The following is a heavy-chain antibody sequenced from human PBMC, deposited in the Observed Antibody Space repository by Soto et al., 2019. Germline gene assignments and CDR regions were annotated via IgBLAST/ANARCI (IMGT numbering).Heavy chain of an antibody. V-gene: IGHV1-69*12. CDR3: ATRPRGYSGYDTYSYYYGMDG. J-gene: IGHJ6*02. D-gene: IGHD5-12*01. Sequence: QVQLVQSGAEVKKPGSSVKVSCKSSGGTFSSYAISWVRQAPGQGLEWMGGIIPIFGTANYAQKFQGRVTINADESTSTDYMELISLRSEDTAVYYCATRPRGYSGYDTYSYYYGMDGWGQVTTVTVSS. CDR2: IIPIFGTA. CDR1: GGTFSSYA.